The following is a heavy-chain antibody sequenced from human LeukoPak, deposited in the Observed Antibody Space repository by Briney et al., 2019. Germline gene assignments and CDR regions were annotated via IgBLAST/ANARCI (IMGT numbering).Heavy chain of an antibody. CDR2: ISWNSGSI. CDR3: AKLHDYSNPSYMDV. D-gene: IGHD4-11*01. J-gene: IGHJ6*03. CDR1: GFTFDDYA. V-gene: IGHV3-9*01. Sequence: GGSLRLSCAASGFTFDDYAMHWVRQAPGKGLEWVSGISWNSGSIAYADSVEGRFTISRDNAKNSLYLQMNSLRVEDTAVYYCAKLHDYSNPSYMDVWGKGTTVTVSS.